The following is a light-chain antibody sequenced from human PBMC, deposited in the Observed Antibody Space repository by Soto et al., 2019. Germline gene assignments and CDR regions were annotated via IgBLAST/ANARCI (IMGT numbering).Light chain of an antibody. Sequence: QSVLTQPPSVSGAPGQRVTISCTGSSSNIGAGYDVQWYKQLPGTAPKLLIYNSNNRPSGVPDRFSGSKSGTSASLAITGLQGDDEADYYCQSYDSSLSGSVFGGGTKLTVL. CDR1: SSNIGAGYD. V-gene: IGLV1-40*01. J-gene: IGLJ2*01. CDR2: NSN. CDR3: QSYDSSLSGSV.